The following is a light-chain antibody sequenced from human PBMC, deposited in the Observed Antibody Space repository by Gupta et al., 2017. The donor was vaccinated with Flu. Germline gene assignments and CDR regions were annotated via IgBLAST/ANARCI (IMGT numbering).Light chain of an antibody. CDR1: QSFTGN. CDR3: QQERDWPLT. Sequence: EIVMTQSPATLSVSPGERVTLFCRASQSFTGNLAWYQQKRGQAPRLLISGVSTRATGVPARFSGSGSGTEFTLTISSLQSEDFAVYYCQQERDWPLTFGGGTRVEIK. V-gene: IGKV3-15*01. J-gene: IGKJ4*01. CDR2: GVS.